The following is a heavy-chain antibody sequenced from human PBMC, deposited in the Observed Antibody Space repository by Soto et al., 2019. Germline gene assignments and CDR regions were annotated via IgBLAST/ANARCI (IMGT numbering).Heavy chain of an antibody. J-gene: IGHJ4*02. Sequence: SQTQPLSYTVSGGNISNNDCCWGWIRRPPGKGLECIGETHHSRGTNYNPSLRSRVTMSVDTSKNQFSLKLTSVTAVDTAVYYCARREIQGPIDYWGQGTLVTVS. D-gene: IGHD1-26*01. CDR3: ARREIQGPIDY. V-gene: IGHV4-39*07. CDR2: THHSRGT. CDR1: GGNISNNDCC.